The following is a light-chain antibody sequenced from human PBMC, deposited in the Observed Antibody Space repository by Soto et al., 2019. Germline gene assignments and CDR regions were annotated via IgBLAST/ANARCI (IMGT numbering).Light chain of an antibody. CDR3: QQYNSYSPFT. CDR1: QSIANN. Sequence: EIVMTQSPATLSVSPGERATLSCRASQSIANNLAWYQQLPGQAPRLLIYGASNTATGIPARFSGSGSGTEFTLTISSLQPDDFATYYCQQYNSYSPFTFGPGTKVDIK. V-gene: IGKV3-15*01. CDR2: GAS. J-gene: IGKJ3*01.